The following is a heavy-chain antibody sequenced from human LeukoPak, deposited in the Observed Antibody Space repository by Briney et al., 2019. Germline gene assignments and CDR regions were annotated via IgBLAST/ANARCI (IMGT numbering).Heavy chain of an antibody. CDR2: IYSDGTT. V-gene: IGHV3-66*01. D-gene: IGHD6-13*01. Sequence: GGSLRLSCAASGFIVSANYMSWVRQAPGKGLEWVSVIYSDGTTSYADSVKGRFTISRDNSKNALYLQMNSLRAEDTAVYYCARTAGSGIYDAFDIWGQGTMVTVSS. CDR1: GFIVSANY. CDR3: ARTAGSGIYDAFDI. J-gene: IGHJ3*02.